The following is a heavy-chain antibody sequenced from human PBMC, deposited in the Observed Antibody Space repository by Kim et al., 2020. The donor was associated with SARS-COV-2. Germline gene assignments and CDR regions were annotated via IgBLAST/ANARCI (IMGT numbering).Heavy chain of an antibody. V-gene: IGHV3-9*01. D-gene: IGHD5-12*01. Sequence: GGSLRLSCAASGFTFDDYAMHWVRQAPGKGLEWVSGISWNSGSIGYADSVKGRFTISRDNAKNSLYLQMNSLRAEDTALYYCAKGVQEMATIGLFDYWGQGTLVTVSS. J-gene: IGHJ4*02. CDR3: AKGVQEMATIGLFDY. CDR1: GFTFDDYA. CDR2: ISWNSGSI.